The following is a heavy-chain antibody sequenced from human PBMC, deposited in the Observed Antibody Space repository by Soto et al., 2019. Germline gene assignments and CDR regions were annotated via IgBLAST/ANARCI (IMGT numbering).Heavy chain of an antibody. CDR3: ARGRSIAAPYHYYYGMDV. V-gene: IGHV4-34*01. CDR1: GGSFSGYY. CDR2: INHSGST. D-gene: IGHD6-6*01. J-gene: IGHJ6*02. Sequence: SETLSLTCAVYGGSFSGYYWSWIRQPPGKGLEWIGEINHSGSTNYNPSLKSRVTISVDTSKNQFSLKLSSVTAADTAVYYCARGRSIAAPYHYYYGMDVWGQGTTVTVSS.